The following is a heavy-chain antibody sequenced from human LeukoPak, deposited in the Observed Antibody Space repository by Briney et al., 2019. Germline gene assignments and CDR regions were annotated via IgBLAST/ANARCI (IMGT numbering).Heavy chain of an antibody. D-gene: IGHD6-19*01. CDR2: MNPNSGGT. V-gene: IGHV1-2*02. Sequence: ASVKVSCKTSGYTFTAYYIHWLRQAPGQGLEWMRWMNPNSGGTKYAQTFQGRVTLTRDTSISTSYLELSSLTSDDTAVYFCARQGSNSSGWYPVDDWGQGTLVTVCS. CDR1: GYTFTAYY. CDR3: ARQGSNSSGWYPVDD. J-gene: IGHJ4*02.